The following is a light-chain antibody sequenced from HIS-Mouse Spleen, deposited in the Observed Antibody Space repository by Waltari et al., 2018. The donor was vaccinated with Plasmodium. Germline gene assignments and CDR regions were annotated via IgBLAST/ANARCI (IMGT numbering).Light chain of an antibody. Sequence: EFVMLQPPATLSVSPGERATLTCRASQSVSSNLAWYQQKPGQAPRLLIYGASTGTTGIPAMCSGSGSGAEYTLTISSVQSGDYAVYDCRQYNNGSGTFGPGTKVDI. CDR3: RQYNNGSGT. J-gene: IGKJ3*01. CDR2: GAS. V-gene: IGKV3-15*01. CDR1: QSVSSN.